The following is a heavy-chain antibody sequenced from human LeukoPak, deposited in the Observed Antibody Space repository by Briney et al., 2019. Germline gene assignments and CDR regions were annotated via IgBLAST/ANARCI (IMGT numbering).Heavy chain of an antibody. V-gene: IGHV3-30-3*01. J-gene: IGHJ6*02. CDR1: GFTFSSYA. Sequence: GVSLRLSCAASGFTFSSYAMHWVRQAPGKGLEWVAVISYDGSNKYYADSVKGRFTISRDNSKNTLYLQMNSLRAEDTAVYYCARGDYGDYGYYYYGMDVWGQGTTVTVSS. CDR3: ARGDYGDYGYYYYGMDV. D-gene: IGHD4-17*01. CDR2: ISYDGSNK.